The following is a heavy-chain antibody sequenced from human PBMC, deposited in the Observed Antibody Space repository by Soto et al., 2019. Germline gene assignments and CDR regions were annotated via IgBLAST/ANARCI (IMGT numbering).Heavy chain of an antibody. V-gene: IGHV4-4*07. Sequence: QVQLQESGPGLVKPSETLSLACTVSGGSISSYYWSWIRQPAGKGLEWIGRIYTSGSTNYNPSLKSRVTMSVDTSKNQFSLKLSSVTAADTAVYYCAREIRDNTILGYYGMDVWGQGTTVTVSS. CDR3: AREIRDNTILGYYGMDV. CDR1: GGSISSYY. CDR2: IYTSGST. J-gene: IGHJ6*02. D-gene: IGHD3-3*01.